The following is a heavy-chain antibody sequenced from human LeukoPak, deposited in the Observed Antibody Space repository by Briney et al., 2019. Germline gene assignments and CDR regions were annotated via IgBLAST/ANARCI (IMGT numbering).Heavy chain of an antibody. D-gene: IGHD4-17*01. Sequence: PGGSLRLSCAASGFTFSSYAMHWVRQAPGKGLEYVSAISSNGGSTYYANSVKGRFTISRDNSKNTLYLQMGSLRAEDMAVYYCATSWGRDYGAGYDAFDIWGQGTMVTVSS. CDR2: ISSNGGST. CDR1: GFTFSSYA. CDR3: ATSWGRDYGAGYDAFDI. J-gene: IGHJ3*02. V-gene: IGHV3-64*01.